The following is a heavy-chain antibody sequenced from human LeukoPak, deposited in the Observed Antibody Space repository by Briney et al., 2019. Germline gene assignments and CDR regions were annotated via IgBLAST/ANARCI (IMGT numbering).Heavy chain of an antibody. V-gene: IGHV1-69*06. CDR1: GGTFSSYA. Sequence: GASVKVPCKASGGTFSSYAISWVRQAPGQGLEWMGGIIPIFGTANYAQKFQGRVTITADKSTSTAYMELSSLRSEDTAVYYCARERYDSSGYMSGSTDYWGQGTLVTVSS. J-gene: IGHJ4*02. CDR2: IIPIFGTA. CDR3: ARERYDSSGYMSGSTDY. D-gene: IGHD3-22*01.